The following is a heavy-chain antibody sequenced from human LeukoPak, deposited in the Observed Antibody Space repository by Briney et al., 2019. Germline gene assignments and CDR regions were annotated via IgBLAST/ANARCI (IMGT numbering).Heavy chain of an antibody. J-gene: IGHJ5*02. CDR2: ISGSGGST. D-gene: IGHD3-10*01. CDR3: AKERQLLWFGEFDP. Sequence: QTGGSLRLSCAASGFTFSSHSMSWVRQAPGKGLEWVSAISGSGGSTYYADSVKGRFTISRDNSKNTLYLQMNSLRAEDTAVYYCAKERQLLWFGEFDPWGQGTLVTVSS. CDR1: GFTFSSHS. V-gene: IGHV3-23*01.